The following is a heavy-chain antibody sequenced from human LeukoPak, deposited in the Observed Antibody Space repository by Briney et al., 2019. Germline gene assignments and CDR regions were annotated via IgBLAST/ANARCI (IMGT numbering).Heavy chain of an antibody. Sequence: GASVKVSCKASGGTFSSYTISWVRQAPGQGLEWMGGIIPIFGTANYAQKFQGRVTITADESTSTAYMELSSLRSEDTAVYYCARGSGSIWYYYYGMDVWGKGTTVTVSS. J-gene: IGHJ6*04. V-gene: IGHV1-69*13. CDR2: IIPIFGTA. D-gene: IGHD3-10*01. CDR1: GGTFSSYT. CDR3: ARGSGSIWYYYYGMDV.